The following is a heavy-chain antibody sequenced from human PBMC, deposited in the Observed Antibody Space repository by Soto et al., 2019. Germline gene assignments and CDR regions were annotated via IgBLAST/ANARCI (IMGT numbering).Heavy chain of an antibody. CDR2: IHHSGAT. CDR1: GDSITGDNW. V-gene: IGHV4-4*02. Sequence: SETLSLTCAVSGDSITGDNWWSWVRQPPGKGLEWIGEIHHSGATNYNPSLKSRATISVDKSKNQFSLKLNSVTAADTAMFYCATQGFYRMGVWGRGTTVTVSS. J-gene: IGHJ6*02. CDR3: ATQGFYRMGV.